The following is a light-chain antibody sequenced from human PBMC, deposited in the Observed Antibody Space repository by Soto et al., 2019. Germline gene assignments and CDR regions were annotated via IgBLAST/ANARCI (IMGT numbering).Light chain of an antibody. CDR2: GNR. CDR1: SSNLGAGYD. CDR3: QAYDYSLTASV. J-gene: IGLJ3*02. Sequence: QLVLTQPPSVSGARGQRFTLSCTGNSSNLGAGYDVHWYQQLPGAAPKLVIFGNRNRPSGVPERFSGSKSGTSASLAITGLQAEDEADYYCQAYDYSLTASVFGGGTKLTVL. V-gene: IGLV1-40*01.